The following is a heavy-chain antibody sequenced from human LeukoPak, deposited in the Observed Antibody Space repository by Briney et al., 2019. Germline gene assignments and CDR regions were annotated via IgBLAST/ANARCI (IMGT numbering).Heavy chain of an antibody. J-gene: IGHJ4*02. D-gene: IGHD3-3*01. CDR3: ARDNDVWSLDF. Sequence: GGSLRLSCVAYGCTFNKYWMHRVRQAPGKGLVWVARIKGDTSYANYADSVKGRFTISRDNAKNTLYLQMNSLRVEDTAVYYCARDNDVWSLDFWGPGSLVTVSS. CDR1: GCTFNKYW. V-gene: IGHV3-74*01. CDR2: IKGDTSYA.